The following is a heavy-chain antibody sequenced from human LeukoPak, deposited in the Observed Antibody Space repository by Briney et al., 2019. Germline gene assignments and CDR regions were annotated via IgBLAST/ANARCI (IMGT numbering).Heavy chain of an antibody. CDR3: ARSEQLYYYVSSGPLGY. Sequence: GGSLRLSFAASGLTFSSYGMSWVRQAPGKGLGWVSGISGGGGSTYYADSVKGRFTISRDNSKNTLYLQMHSLRAEDTAVYYCARSEQLYYYVSSGPLGYWGQGTLVTVSS. CDR2: ISGGGGST. D-gene: IGHD3-22*01. V-gene: IGHV3-23*01. J-gene: IGHJ4*02. CDR1: GLTFSSYG.